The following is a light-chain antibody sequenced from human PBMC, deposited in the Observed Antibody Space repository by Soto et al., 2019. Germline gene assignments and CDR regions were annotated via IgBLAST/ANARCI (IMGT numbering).Light chain of an antibody. Sequence: HSALTQPPSASGSPRQSVTISCTGTSSDVGGYNYVSWYQQHPGKVPKLMIYEVNKRPSGVPDRFSGSKSGNTASLTVSGLQAEDEADYYCSSYAGSNTDYVFGTGTKVTVL. CDR3: SSYAGSNTDYV. J-gene: IGLJ1*01. CDR1: SSDVGGYNY. CDR2: EVN. V-gene: IGLV2-8*01.